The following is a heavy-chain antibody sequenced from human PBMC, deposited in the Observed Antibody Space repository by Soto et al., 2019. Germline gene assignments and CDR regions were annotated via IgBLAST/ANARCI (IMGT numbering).Heavy chain of an antibody. D-gene: IGHD3-10*01. J-gene: IGHJ3*02. CDR3: ARLPYGSGSYYLGNDAFDI. CDR1: GYSMSSGYY. CDR2: IYHSGST. Sequence: PXETLSLTFAVSGYSMSSGYYWGWFLHPPGKGLEWIGSIYHSGSTYYNPSLKRRVTISVDTSKNQFSLKLSSVTAADTAVYYCARLPYGSGSYYLGNDAFDIWGQGTMVTVSS. V-gene: IGHV4-38-2*01.